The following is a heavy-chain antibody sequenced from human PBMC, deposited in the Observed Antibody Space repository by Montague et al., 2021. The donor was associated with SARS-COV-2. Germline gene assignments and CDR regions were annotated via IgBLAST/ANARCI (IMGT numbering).Heavy chain of an antibody. J-gene: IGHJ3*02. Sequence: CAISGDSVSSNTATWNWIRQSPSRGLEWLGRTYYRSKWYHDYAASLKSRITINPDTSKNQFPLQLSSVAPEDTAVFYCARTTTRMLYPENAFDIWSQGTMVAVSS. CDR1: GDSVSSNTAT. CDR3: ARTTTRMLYPENAFDI. D-gene: IGHD2-15*01. V-gene: IGHV6-1*01. CDR2: TYYRSKWYH.